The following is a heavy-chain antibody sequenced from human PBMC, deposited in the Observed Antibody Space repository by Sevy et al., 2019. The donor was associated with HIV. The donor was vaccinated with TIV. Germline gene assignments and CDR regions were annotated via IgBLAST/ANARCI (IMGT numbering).Heavy chain of an antibody. CDR3: TPAFYGSGRYYRRYGMDV. CDR1: GFTFSNTW. Sequence: GGSLRLSCAASGFTFSNTWMNWVRQAPGKALEWVGRIESKTDGGTTDYAAPVKGRFTISRDDSKNTLYLQMNSLKTEDTDVYYCTPAFYGSGRYYRRYGMDVWGQGTTVTVSS. D-gene: IGHD3-10*01. CDR2: IESKTDGGTT. V-gene: IGHV3-15*07. J-gene: IGHJ6*02.